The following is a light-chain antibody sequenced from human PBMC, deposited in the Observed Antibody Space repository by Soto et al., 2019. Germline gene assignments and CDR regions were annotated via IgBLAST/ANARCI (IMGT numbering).Light chain of an antibody. CDR1: HSISSW. J-gene: IGKJ1*01. CDR2: KAS. CDR3: QHYNTYPWT. Sequence: DIQMTQSPSILSASVGDRVTSTCLASHSISSWLPRYQQNPGKAPNLLIHKASHLESGVPSRFSRSGSGTEFPLTISRLPPGDFATYYCQHYNTYPWTFGQGTKVDIK. V-gene: IGKV1-5*03.